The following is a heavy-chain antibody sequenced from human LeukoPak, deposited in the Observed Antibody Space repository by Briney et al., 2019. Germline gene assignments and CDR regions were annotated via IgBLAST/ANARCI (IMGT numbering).Heavy chain of an antibody. V-gene: IGHV1-18*01. D-gene: IGHD2-2*01. CDR1: GYTSTSYG. J-gene: IGHJ5*02. CDR3: ARSGCSSTSCYGWFDP. Sequence: ASVKVSCKASGYTSTSYGISWVRQAPGQGLEWMGWISAYNGNTNYAQKLQGRVTMTTDTSTSTAYMELRSLRSDDTAVYYCARSGCSSTSCYGWFDPWGQGTLVTVSS. CDR2: ISAYNGNT.